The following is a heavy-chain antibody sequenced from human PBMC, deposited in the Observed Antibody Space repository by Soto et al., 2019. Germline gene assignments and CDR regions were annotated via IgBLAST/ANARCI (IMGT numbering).Heavy chain of an antibody. V-gene: IGHV3-43D*04. CDR1: GFDFEDYA. CDR2: TNSDGTDS. CDR3: AKSLYYYDSSPLDH. J-gene: IGHJ4*02. D-gene: IGHD3-22*01. Sequence: PGGSLRLSCAAAGFDFEDYAMHWVRQVPGKGLEWVSLTNSDGTDSYYMDSVKGRFTISRDNAKSTLYLQMDRLRPEDTALYFCAKSLYYYDSSPLDHRGPGTLVTVSS.